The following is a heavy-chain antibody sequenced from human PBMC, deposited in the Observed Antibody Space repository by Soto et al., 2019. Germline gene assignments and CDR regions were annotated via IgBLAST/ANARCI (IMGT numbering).Heavy chain of an antibody. CDR3: AKDSIAVAAYYYYGMDV. CDR2: ISGSGGST. Sequence: GGSLRLSCAASGFTVSSYAMSWVRQAPGKGLEWVSAISGSGGSTYYADSVKGRFTISRDNSKNTLYLQMNSLRAEDTAVYCCAKDSIAVAAYYYYGMDVWGQGTTVTVSS. J-gene: IGHJ6*02. D-gene: IGHD6-19*01. V-gene: IGHV3-23*01. CDR1: GFTVSSYA.